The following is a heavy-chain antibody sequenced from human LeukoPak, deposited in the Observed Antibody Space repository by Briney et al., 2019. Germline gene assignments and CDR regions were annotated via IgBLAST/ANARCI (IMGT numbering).Heavy chain of an antibody. CDR1: GGSISSGSHY. CDR2: IYTSGST. CDR3: ARVSYSGFDP. Sequence: SQTLSLTCTVSGGSISSGSHYWSWIRQPAGKGLVWIGRIYTSGSTNYNPSLKSRVTIAVDTSKNQFSLKLSSVTAADTAVYYCARVSYSGFDPWGQGTLVTVSS. V-gene: IGHV4-61*02. J-gene: IGHJ5*02. D-gene: IGHD2-2*02.